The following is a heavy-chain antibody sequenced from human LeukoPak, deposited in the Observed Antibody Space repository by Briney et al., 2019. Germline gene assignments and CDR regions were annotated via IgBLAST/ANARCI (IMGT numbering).Heavy chain of an antibody. V-gene: IGHV4-30-2*05. CDR1: GGSISSGGYY. J-gene: IGHJ5*02. D-gene: IGHD3-9*01. Sequence: SETLSLTCTVSGGSISSGGYYWSWIRQPPGKGLEWIGYIYHSGSTYYNPSLKSRVTISVDTSKNQFSLKLSSVTAADTAVYYCARLDRDYGILTGYYNWFDPWGQGTLVTVSS. CDR2: IYHSGST. CDR3: ARLDRDYGILTGYYNWFDP.